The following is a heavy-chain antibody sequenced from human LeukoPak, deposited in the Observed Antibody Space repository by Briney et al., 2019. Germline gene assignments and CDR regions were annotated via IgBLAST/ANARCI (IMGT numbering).Heavy chain of an antibody. V-gene: IGHV3-53*01. J-gene: IGHJ4*02. Sequence: PGGSLRLSCAASGFTFSKYSMSRVPQAPGKGLEWVSTIYSAGSTNYADSVKGRFTISRDNSKNTMYLQMNSLRAEDTAVYYCAGGLRSGLIDYWGQGTLVTVSS. CDR3: AGGLRSGLIDY. CDR1: GFTFSKYS. D-gene: IGHD4-17*01. CDR2: IYSAGST.